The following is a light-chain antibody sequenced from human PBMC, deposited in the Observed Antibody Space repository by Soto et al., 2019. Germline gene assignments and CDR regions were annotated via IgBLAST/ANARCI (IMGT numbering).Light chain of an antibody. V-gene: IGKV3-20*01. CDR3: QQYGSFPWT. CDR2: DAS. Sequence: EIVLTQSPGTLSLSPGERATLSCRASQSVSSSYLAWYQQKPDQAPRLLIYDASNRATGIPDRFSGSGSGTDFTLTISRLEPEDFAVYYCQQYGSFPWTFGQGTKVEIK. J-gene: IGKJ1*01. CDR1: QSVSSSY.